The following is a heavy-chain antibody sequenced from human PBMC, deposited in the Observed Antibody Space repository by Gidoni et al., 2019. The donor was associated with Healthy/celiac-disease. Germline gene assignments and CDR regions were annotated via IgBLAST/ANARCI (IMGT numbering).Heavy chain of an antibody. Sequence: EVQLVASGGGLVKPGGSLRLSCAASGFTFSSYSMNWVRQAPGKGLGWVSSISISRSYIYYADSVKGRFTISRDNAKNSLYLQMNSLRAEDTAVYYCARDQRGRGGYFQHWGQGTLVTVSS. CDR3: ARDQRGRGGYFQH. J-gene: IGHJ1*01. D-gene: IGHD3-10*01. CDR1: GFTFSSYS. CDR2: ISISRSYI. V-gene: IGHV3-21*01.